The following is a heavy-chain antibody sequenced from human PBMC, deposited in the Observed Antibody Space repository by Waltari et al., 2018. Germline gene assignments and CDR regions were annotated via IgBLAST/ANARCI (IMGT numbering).Heavy chain of an antibody. V-gene: IGHV4-4*02. D-gene: IGHD1-1*01. CDR3: VRNQWKVSLFDF. CDR2: IFHSGNT. J-gene: IGHJ4*02. Sequence: QVHLQESGPGLVQPSGTLSLTCDVSGVSLIGTNYWSWVRQPPGKGLEWIGEIFHSGNTKYNSALKSRVTISMDTSKNQFSRTLISVTAADTAVYYCVRNQWKVSLFDFWGQGAKVSVSS. CDR1: GVSLIGTNY.